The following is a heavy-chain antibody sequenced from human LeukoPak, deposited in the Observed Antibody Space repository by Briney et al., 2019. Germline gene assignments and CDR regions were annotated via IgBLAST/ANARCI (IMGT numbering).Heavy chain of an antibody. Sequence: ASVKVSCKASGYTFTSYGISWVRQAPGQGLEWMGWISAYNGNTNYAQKLQGRVTMTTDTSTSTAYMELRSLRSDDTAVYYCARFNGEAVSSGWYNHYYYYMDVWGKGTTVTVSS. D-gene: IGHD6-19*01. J-gene: IGHJ6*03. CDR2: ISAYNGNT. CDR1: GYTFTSYG. V-gene: IGHV1-18*01. CDR3: ARFNGEAVSSGWYNHYYYYMDV.